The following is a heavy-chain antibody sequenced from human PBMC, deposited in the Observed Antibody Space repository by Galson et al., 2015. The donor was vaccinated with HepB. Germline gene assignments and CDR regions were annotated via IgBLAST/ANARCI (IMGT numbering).Heavy chain of an antibody. D-gene: IGHD2-15*01. CDR2: IFYSGTT. CDR1: GGSISSTIYY. J-gene: IGHJ4*02. V-gene: IGHV4-39*01. Sequence: TLSLTCTVSGGSISSTIYYWSWIRQPPGKRLEWIGSIFYSGTTYYSPSLKSRLTISIDTSKNQFSLRLSSVTASDTAVYYCAGGPSTLDYWAQGTLVTVSS. CDR3: AGGPSTLDY.